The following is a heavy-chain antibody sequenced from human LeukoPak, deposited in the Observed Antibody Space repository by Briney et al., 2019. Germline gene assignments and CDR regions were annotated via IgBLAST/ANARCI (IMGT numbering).Heavy chain of an antibody. CDR1: RDSVSSNSAA. V-gene: IGHV6-1*01. CDR2: TYYRSKLYN. D-gene: IGHD6-13*01. Sequence: SQTLSLTCAITRDSVSSNSAAWNWTRQSPSRGLEWLGRTYYRSKLYNDYAVSVKSRITINPDTSKNQFSLQLNSVTPEDTAVYYCARDRWSYYFDYWGQGTLVTVSS. CDR3: ARDRWSYYFDY. J-gene: IGHJ4*02.